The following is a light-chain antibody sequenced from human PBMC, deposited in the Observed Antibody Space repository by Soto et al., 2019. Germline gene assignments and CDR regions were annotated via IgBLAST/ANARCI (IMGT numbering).Light chain of an antibody. CDR3: QQRSQWPPLT. V-gene: IGKV3D-20*02. CDR1: QSVSATY. J-gene: IGKJ4*01. CDR2: GAS. Sequence: EIVLTQSPGTLSLSPGERATLSCRASQSVSATYLAWYQQKPGQAPRLLIYGASNRATGIPDRFTGSGSGTDFTLTISRLEPEDFAVYYCQQRSQWPPLTFGGGTTVEIK.